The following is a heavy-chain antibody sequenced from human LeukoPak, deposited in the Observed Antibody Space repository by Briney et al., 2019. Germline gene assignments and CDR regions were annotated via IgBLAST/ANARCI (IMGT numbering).Heavy chain of an antibody. CDR2: IHHTGNT. J-gene: IGHJ5*02. CDR1: SGSVTTHW. V-gene: IGHV4-59*02. CDR3: ARQTVVVPGPWFDP. Sequence: SETLSLTCSVSSGSVTTHWWNWILQTPGKGLEWIGYIHHTGNTKYNPSLKGRVSMSVDTSKNHFSLKLTSVTPADTAVYYCARQTVVVPGPWFDPWGQGILVTVSS. D-gene: IGHD2-21*02.